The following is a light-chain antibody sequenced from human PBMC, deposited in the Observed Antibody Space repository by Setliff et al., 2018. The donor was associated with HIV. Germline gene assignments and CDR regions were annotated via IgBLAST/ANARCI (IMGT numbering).Light chain of an antibody. V-gene: IGLV2-14*01. CDR3: SSYASNTPLWV. CDR1: GSDVGRYNY. CDR2: EVS. Sequence: QSVLTQPASVSGSPGQSITISCTGTGSDVGRYNYVSWYQHHPGKAPKLMIYEVSNRPSGVSDRFSGSKSGNTASLTIAGLRTEDEGDYYCSSYASNTPLWVFGGGTQLTVL. J-gene: IGLJ3*02.